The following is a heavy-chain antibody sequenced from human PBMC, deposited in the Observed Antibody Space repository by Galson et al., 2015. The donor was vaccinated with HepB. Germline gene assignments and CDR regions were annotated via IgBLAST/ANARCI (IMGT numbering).Heavy chain of an antibody. CDR1: GGTFSSYA. CDR3: AARGGLCSGGSCSDY. Sequence: SVTVSCKASGGTFSSYAISWVRQAPGQGLEWMGGIIPIFGTANYAQKFQGRVTITADKSTSTAYMELSSLRSEDTAVYYCAARGGLCSGGSCSDYWGQGTLVTVSS. CDR2: IIPIFGTA. J-gene: IGHJ4*02. D-gene: IGHD2-15*01. V-gene: IGHV1-69*06.